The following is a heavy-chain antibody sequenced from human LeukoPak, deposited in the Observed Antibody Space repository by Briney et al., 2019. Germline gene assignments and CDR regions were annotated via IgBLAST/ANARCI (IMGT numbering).Heavy chain of an antibody. CDR2: IWYDGSNK. CDR3: ARGGYFDWLLYPSFDY. J-gene: IGHJ4*02. V-gene: IGHV3-33*01. CDR1: GFTFSSYG. Sequence: GGSLRLSCAASGFTFSSYGMHWVRQAPDKGLEWVAVIWYDGSNKYYADSVKGRFTISRDNSKNTLYLQMNSLRAEDTAVYYCARGGYFDWLLYPSFDYWGQGTLVTVSS. D-gene: IGHD3-9*01.